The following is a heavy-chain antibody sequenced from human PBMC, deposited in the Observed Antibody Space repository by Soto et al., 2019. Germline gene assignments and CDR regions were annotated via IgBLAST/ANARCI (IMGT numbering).Heavy chain of an antibody. D-gene: IGHD2-15*01. CDR2: TYYRSKWYN. CDR1: GDSVSSNSAA. Sequence: SQTLSLTCAISGDSVSSNSAAWNWIRQSPSRGLEWLGRTYYRSKWYNDYAVSVKSRITINPDTSKNQFSLQLNSVTPEDTAVYYCARDRGGYCSGGSCYYNYMDVWGKGTTVTVSS. V-gene: IGHV6-1*01. CDR3: ARDRGGYCSGGSCYYNYMDV. J-gene: IGHJ6*03.